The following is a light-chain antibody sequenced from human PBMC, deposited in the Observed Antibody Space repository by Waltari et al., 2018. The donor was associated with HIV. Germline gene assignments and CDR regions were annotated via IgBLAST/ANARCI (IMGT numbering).Light chain of an antibody. Sequence: SSELTQDPAVSVALGQTVRVTCQGDRLRSYYTSWYQQKPGQAPVLVIYGKNNRPSGIPDRFSGSSSGNTASLTITGAQAEDEADYYCNSRDSSGNHPFGGGTKLTVL. V-gene: IGLV3-19*01. J-gene: IGLJ2*01. CDR1: RLRSYY. CDR2: GKN. CDR3: NSRDSSGNHP.